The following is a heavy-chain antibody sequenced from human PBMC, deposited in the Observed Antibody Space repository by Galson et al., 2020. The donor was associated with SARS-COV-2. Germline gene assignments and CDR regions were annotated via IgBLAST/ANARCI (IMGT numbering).Heavy chain of an antibody. V-gene: IGHV3-33*01. CDR3: AREGDYYDSSGYPTFGGMDV. D-gene: IGHD3-22*01. Sequence: GESLQISCAASGFTFSSYGMHWVRQAPGKGLEWVAVIWYDGSNKYYADSVKGRFTISRDNSKNTLYLQMNSLRAEDTAVYYCAREGDYYDSSGYPTFGGMDVWGQGTTVTVSS. J-gene: IGHJ6*02. CDR1: GFTFSSYG. CDR2: IWYDGSNK.